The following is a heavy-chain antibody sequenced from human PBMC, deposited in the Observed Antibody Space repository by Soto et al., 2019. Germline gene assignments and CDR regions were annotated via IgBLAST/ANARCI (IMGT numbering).Heavy chain of an antibody. CDR3: ATLPHYGDPKAGF. CDR1: GGSISSTNYY. D-gene: IGHD4-17*01. Sequence: QLQLQESGPGLVKPSETLSLTCTVSGGSISSTNYYWGWIRQPPGKGLEWIGTIYYSGRTYYNSSLKGRVTISVDTSKNQFSLKLTSVTAADTAVYYCATLPHYGDPKAGFWGQGTLVTVSS. CDR2: IYYSGRT. V-gene: IGHV4-39*01. J-gene: IGHJ4*02.